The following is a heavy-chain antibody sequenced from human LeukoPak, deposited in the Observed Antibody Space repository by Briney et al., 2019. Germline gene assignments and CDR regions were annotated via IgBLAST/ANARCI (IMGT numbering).Heavy chain of an antibody. D-gene: IGHD4-23*01. J-gene: IGHJ4*02. V-gene: IGHV4-59*01. CDR1: GGSISSYY. Sequence: SETLSLTCTVSGGSISSYYWTWIRQPPRKGLEWIGNIYYSESTNYNPSLKSRVTFSVDTSKNQFSLKLSSVTAADTAVYYCAREKMTTVVTDYFDYWGQGTLVTVSS. CDR3: AREKMTTVVTDYFDY. CDR2: IYYSEST.